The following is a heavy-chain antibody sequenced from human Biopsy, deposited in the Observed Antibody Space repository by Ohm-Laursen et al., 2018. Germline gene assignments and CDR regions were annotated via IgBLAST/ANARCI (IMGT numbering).Heavy chain of an antibody. J-gene: IGHJ5*02. V-gene: IGHV3-23*01. Sequence: GSLRLSCSASGFTFSNYAMSWVRQAPGKGLEWVSGISGSGGRTYYAESMKGRFTVSRDNSKKTVYLQMKSLRAEDTAVYYCAKEVFSAVGISGFDPWGQGTLVTVSS. CDR3: AKEVFSAVGISGFDP. D-gene: IGHD2/OR15-2a*01. CDR1: GFTFSNYA. CDR2: ISGSGGRT.